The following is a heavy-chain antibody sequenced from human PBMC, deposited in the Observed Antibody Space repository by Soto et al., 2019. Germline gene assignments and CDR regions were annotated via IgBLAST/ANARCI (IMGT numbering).Heavy chain of an antibody. J-gene: IGHJ4*02. CDR1: GIPFSSYV. CDR3: ATTTALGF. CDR2: ISASGHST. D-gene: IGHD1-1*01. Sequence: GGSLRLSCAASGIPFSSYVMRWVRQAPGKGLGWVSAISASGHSTDYADSVKGRFTISRDNSKNTLDLQMNSLRAEDTAVYYCATTTALGFWGQGTLVTVSS. V-gene: IGHV3-23*01.